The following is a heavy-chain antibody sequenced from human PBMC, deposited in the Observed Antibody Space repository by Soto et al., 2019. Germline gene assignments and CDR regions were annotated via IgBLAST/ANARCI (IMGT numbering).Heavy chain of an antibody. D-gene: IGHD6-6*01. Sequence: SLKVSCKASGGSFSNYAISWVRQAPGQGLEWMGGIIPIFGTTNNAQKFQGRITITADESTSTAYMDLSSLRSEDTAMYYCARGQFVSSYYYDMDVWGLGTTVTVSS. CDR2: IIPIFGTT. CDR1: GGSFSNYA. V-gene: IGHV1-69*13. J-gene: IGHJ6*02. CDR3: ARGQFVSSYYYDMDV.